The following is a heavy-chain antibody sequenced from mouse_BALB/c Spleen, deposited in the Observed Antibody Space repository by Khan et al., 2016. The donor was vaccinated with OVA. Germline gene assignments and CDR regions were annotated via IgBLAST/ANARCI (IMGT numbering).Heavy chain of an antibody. CDR3: AKDPPYDALDY. CDR1: GFSLTDYA. Sequence: QVQLKQSGPGLVTPSQSLSITCTVSGFSLTDYAVSWIRQPPGKGLEWLGVIWAGGSKNYNSALKSRLSISKDNSKSQVFLEMNSLQTDDTAMYYCAKDPPYDALDYWGQGTSVTVSS. V-gene: IGHV2-6-5*01. J-gene: IGHJ4*01. CDR2: IWAGGSK.